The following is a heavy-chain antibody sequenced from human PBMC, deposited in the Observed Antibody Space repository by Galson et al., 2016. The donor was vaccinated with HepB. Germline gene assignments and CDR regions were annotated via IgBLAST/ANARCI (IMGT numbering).Heavy chain of an antibody. J-gene: IGHJ2*01. Sequence: SLRLSCAASGFTFRDYTMTWVRQAPGKGLEWVSTITGSGVSSYYADSVKGRFTISRDNSKNNVYLQMNSLRADDTAVYYCAKDGGTWGYYYGDWNLDLWGRGTLVTVSS. V-gene: IGHV3-23*01. CDR2: ITGSGVSS. CDR3: AKDGGTWGYYYGDWNLDL. D-gene: IGHD3-22*01. CDR1: GFTFRDYT.